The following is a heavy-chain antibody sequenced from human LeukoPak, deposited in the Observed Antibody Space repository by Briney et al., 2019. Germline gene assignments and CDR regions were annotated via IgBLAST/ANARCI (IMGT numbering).Heavy chain of an antibody. CDR3: ARARPGNDGGNFDY. Sequence: SETLSLTCTVSGGSIRSYYWSWSRQPPGKGLEWMGFIYYSGDTYYNPSLKSRVTISVDTSKNQFSLKLSSVTAADTAVYYCARARPGNDGGNFDYWGQGTLVTVSS. D-gene: IGHD1-1*01. CDR1: GGSIRSYY. V-gene: IGHV4-59*01. J-gene: IGHJ4*02. CDR2: IYYSGDT.